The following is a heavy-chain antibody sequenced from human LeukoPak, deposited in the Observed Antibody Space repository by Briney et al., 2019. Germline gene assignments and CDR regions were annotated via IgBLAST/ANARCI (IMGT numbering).Heavy chain of an antibody. CDR3: AKDFSLWGYCYYYMDV. CDR1: GFTFSSYT. V-gene: IGHV3-23*01. CDR2: ISASGGST. D-gene: IGHD3-16*01. Sequence: GGSLRLSCAASGFTFSSYTMSWVRQAPGKGLEWVSAISASGGSTYYADSVKGRFTISRDNSKNTLYLQMNSLRAEDTAVYYCAKDFSLWGYCYYYMDVWGKGTTVTVSS. J-gene: IGHJ6*03.